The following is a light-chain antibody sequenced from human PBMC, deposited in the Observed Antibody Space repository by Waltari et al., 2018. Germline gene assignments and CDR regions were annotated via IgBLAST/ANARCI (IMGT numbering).Light chain of an antibody. CDR1: QSLLYSSNNKNS. V-gene: IGKV4-1*01. CDR3: QQYYTTPLT. CDR2: WAA. J-gene: IGKJ1*01. Sequence: DIVMTQSPDSLAVSLGERATINCKSRQSLLYSSNNKNSLTWYQQKPGQPPKLLLYWAATRGSGVPDRFSGSGSGTDFTLTISSLQAEDVAVYYCQQYYTTPLTFGQGTKVEIK.